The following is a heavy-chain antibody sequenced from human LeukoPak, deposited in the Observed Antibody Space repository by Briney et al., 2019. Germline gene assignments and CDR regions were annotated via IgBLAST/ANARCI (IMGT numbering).Heavy chain of an antibody. CDR2: INPYSGDT. CDR3: AIRTPARNYYDSMDPDGTPGY. CDR1: GYSFTGYY. J-gene: IGHJ4*02. D-gene: IGHD3-22*01. Sequence: GASVKVSCKASGYSFTGYYIHWVRQAPGQGLAWMGWINPYSGDTTYAQKFQGRLTLTRDTSISTAYMEVSRLKSDDTAVYYCAIRTPARNYYDSMDPDGTPGYWGQGTLVTVSS. V-gene: IGHV1-2*02.